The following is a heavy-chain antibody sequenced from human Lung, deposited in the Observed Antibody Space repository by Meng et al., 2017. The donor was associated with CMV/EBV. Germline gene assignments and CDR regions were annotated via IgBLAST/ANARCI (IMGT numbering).Heavy chain of an antibody. CDR3: AKDIAVAAADY. Sequence: GGSXRLXXAASGFTFSSYEMNWVRQAPGKGLGWVSYISSSGSIIYYADSVKGRFTVSRDNAENSLYLQMNSLRAEDTAVYYCAKDIAVAAADYWGQGTLVXVSS. D-gene: IGHD6-13*01. CDR2: ISSSGSII. J-gene: IGHJ4*02. CDR1: GFTFSSYE. V-gene: IGHV3-48*03.